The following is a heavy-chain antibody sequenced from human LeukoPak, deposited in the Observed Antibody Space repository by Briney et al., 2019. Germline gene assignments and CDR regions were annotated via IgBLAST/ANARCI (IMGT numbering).Heavy chain of an antibody. CDR2: INHSGST. D-gene: IGHD3-16*02. CDR1: GGSFSGYY. V-gene: IGHV4-34*01. Sequence: SETLSLTCAVYGGSFSGYYWSWIRQPPGKGLEWIGEINHSGSTNYNPSLKSRVTISVDTSKNQFSLKLSSVTVADTAVYYCARADYDYVWGSYRYTYFDYWGQGTLVTVSS. CDR3: ARADYDYVWGSYRYTYFDY. J-gene: IGHJ4*02.